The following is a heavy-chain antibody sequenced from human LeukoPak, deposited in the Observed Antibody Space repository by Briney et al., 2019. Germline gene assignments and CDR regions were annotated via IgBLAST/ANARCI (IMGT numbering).Heavy chain of an antibody. V-gene: IGHV1-8*01. CDR2: MNPNSGNT. Sequence: ASVKVSCKASGYTFTSYDINWVRQATGQGLEWMGWMNPNSGNTGYAQKFQGRVTMTTDTSTSTAYMELRSLRSDDTAVYYCARGGWLELFDYWGQGTLVTVSS. D-gene: IGHD6-19*01. CDR1: GYTFTSYD. CDR3: ARGGWLELFDY. J-gene: IGHJ4*02.